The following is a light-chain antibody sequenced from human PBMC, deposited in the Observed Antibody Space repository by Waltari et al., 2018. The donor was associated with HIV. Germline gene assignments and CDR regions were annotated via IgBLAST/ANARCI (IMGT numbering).Light chain of an antibody. CDR1: HSVSNY. CDR3: QKSHQIPRT. Sequence: IQMTQSPSSLSASVIDRVTITCRASHSVSNYLNLYQQQPGQAPKPLLYSSSSFQRGVPSRFNGSGSETDFTLTINDLQPEDFTTYYCQKSHQIPRTFGQGTQVEVK. CDR2: SSS. J-gene: IGKJ1*01. V-gene: IGKV1-39*01.